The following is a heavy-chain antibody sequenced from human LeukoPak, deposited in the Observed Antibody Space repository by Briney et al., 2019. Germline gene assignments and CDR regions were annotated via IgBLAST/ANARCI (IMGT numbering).Heavy chain of an antibody. Sequence: SETLSLTCTVSGGSISSYYWSWIRQPPGKGLEWIGYIYYSGSTNYNPSLKSRVTISVDTSKNQFSLKLSSVTAADTAVYYCARLVKVGATRFVDCWGQGTLVTVSS. V-gene: IGHV4-59*08. J-gene: IGHJ4*02. CDR3: ARLVKVGATRFVDC. CDR2: IYYSGST. CDR1: GGSISSYY. D-gene: IGHD1-26*01.